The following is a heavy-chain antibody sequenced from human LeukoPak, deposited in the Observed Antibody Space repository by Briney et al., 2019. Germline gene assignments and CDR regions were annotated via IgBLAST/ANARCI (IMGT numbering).Heavy chain of an antibody. CDR3: ARHRGGLVGATRSAFDI. D-gene: IGHD1-26*01. J-gene: IGHJ3*02. CDR2: IYHSGNT. V-gene: IGHV4-38-2*02. CDR1: DYSISSDYY. Sequence: SETLSLTCTVSDYSISSDYYWGWIRQPPGRGLEWIGSIYHSGNTYYNPSLKSRVTISVDTSKNQFSLKLSSVTAADTAVYYCARHRGGLVGATRSAFDIWGQGTMVTVSS.